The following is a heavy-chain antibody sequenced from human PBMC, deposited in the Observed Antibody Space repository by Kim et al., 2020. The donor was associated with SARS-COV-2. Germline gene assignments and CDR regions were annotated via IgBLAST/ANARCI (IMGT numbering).Heavy chain of an antibody. CDR3: ASRKLRYFDWLSYYGMDV. CDR1: GYTFTSYA. CDR2: INTNTGNP. J-gene: IGHJ6*02. Sequence: ASVKVSCKASGYTFTSYAMNWVRQAPGQGLEWMGWINTNTGNPTYAQGFTGRFVFSLDTSVSTAYLQISSLKAEDTAVYYCASRKLRYFDWLSYYGMDVWGQGTTVTASS. D-gene: IGHD3-9*01. V-gene: IGHV7-4-1*02.